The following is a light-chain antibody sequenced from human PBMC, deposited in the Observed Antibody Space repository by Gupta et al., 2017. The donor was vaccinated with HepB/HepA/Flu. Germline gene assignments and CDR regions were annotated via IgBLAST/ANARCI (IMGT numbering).Light chain of an antibody. CDR3: QLATSFPWT. J-gene: IGKJ1*01. Sequence: DIQMTQSPSSVSASIGDRVTIACRASHDISGSLAWYKQIPGEVPKLLIYGTSRLQNGVPSRFSGSGSGTAFTLTIIGRQPEDFATYYCQLATSFPWTFGQGTKVDI. V-gene: IGKV1-12*01. CDR2: GTS. CDR1: HDISGS.